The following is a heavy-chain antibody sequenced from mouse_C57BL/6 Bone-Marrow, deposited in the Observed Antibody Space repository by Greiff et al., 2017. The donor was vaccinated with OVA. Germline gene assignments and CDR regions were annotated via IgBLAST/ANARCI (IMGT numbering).Heavy chain of an antibody. D-gene: IGHD2-2*01. V-gene: IGHV5-12*01. CDR1: GFTFSDYY. Sequence: EVKLLESGGGLVQPGGSLKLSCAASGFTFSDYYMYWVRQTPEQRLEWVAYISNGGGSTYYPDTVKGRFTISRDNAKNTLYLQMSRLKSEDTAVYYCARYGYDDWFAYWGQGTLVTVSA. J-gene: IGHJ3*01. CDR2: ISNGGGST. CDR3: ARYGYDDWFAY.